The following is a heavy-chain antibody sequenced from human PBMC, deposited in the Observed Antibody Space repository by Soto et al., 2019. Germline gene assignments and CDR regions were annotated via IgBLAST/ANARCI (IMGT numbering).Heavy chain of an antibody. CDR3: PHRGGGSNWNGGYFDY. V-gene: IGHV2-5*02. Sequence: QITLRESGPTLVKPTQTLTLTCTFSGFSLITHGVGVGWVRQPPGKALECLALIYWDDDKRYNPSLRSRLTITKDPTKNQVVLTMTNMAPVDPGTYFCPHRGGGSNWNGGYFDYWGQGALVTVSS. D-gene: IGHD1-1*01. CDR1: GFSLITHGVG. CDR2: IYWDDDK. J-gene: IGHJ4*02.